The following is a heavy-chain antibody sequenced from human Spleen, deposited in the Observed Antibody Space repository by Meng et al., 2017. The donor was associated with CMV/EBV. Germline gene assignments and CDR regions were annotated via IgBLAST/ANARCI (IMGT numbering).Heavy chain of an antibody. CDR2: IKQDGSEK. Sequence: CAASGFTFSSYWMSWVRQAPGKGLEWVANIKQDGSEKYYVDSVKGRFTISRDNAKNSLYLQMNSLGAEDTAVYYCAAKMHGDYAFEYWGQGSLVTVSS. D-gene: IGHD4-17*01. CDR3: AAKMHGDYAFEY. CDR1: GFTFSSYW. J-gene: IGHJ4*02. V-gene: IGHV3-7*03.